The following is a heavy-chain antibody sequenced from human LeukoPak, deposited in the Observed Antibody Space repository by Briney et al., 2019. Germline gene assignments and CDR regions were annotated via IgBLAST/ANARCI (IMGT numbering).Heavy chain of an antibody. Sequence: ASVKVSCKASGYTFTSYGISWVRQAPGQGLEWMGWISAYNDNTNYAQKLQGRVTMTTDTSTSTAYMELRSLRSDDTAVYYCARALTYYDILTGPYYFDYWGQGTLVTVSS. V-gene: IGHV1-18*01. CDR3: ARALTYYDILTGPYYFDY. D-gene: IGHD3-9*01. CDR2: ISAYNDNT. CDR1: GYTFTSYG. J-gene: IGHJ4*02.